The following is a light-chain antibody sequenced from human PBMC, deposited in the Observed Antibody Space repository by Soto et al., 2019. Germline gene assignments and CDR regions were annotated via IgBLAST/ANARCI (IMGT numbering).Light chain of an antibody. CDR1: SSDVGGYNY. CDR3: SSYTSSSTLV. CDR2: EVS. J-gene: IGLJ2*01. V-gene: IGLV2-14*01. Sequence: QSVLTQPASVSGSPGQSITISCTGTSSDVGGYNYVSWYQQHPGKAPKLMIYEVSNRPSGVSNRFSGSKSGNTASLTISGLQADDEADYYCSSYTSSSTLVVGGGTKVTVL.